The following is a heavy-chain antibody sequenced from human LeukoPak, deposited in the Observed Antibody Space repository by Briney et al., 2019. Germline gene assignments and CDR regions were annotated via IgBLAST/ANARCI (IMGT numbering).Heavy chain of an antibody. Sequence: ASVKVSCKASGYTFTGYYMHWVRQAPGQGLEWMGWINPNSGGTNYAQKFQGRVTMTRDTSISTAYMELSRLRSDDTAVYYCARDKGINYYYYYMDVWGKGTTVTVSS. CDR3: ARDKGINYYYYYMDV. CDR2: INPNSGGT. V-gene: IGHV1-2*02. J-gene: IGHJ6*03. D-gene: IGHD3-16*01. CDR1: GYTFTGYY.